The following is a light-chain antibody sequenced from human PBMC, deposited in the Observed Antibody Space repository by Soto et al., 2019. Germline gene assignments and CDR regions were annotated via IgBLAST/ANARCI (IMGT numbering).Light chain of an antibody. V-gene: IGLV2-14*01. CDR1: SSDVGGYNY. J-gene: IGLJ2*01. Sequence: PVLTQPASVSGSPGQSITISCTGTSSDVGGYNYVSWYQQHPGKAPKLMIYEVSNRPSGVSNRFSGSKSGNTASLTISGLQAEDEADYYCSSYTSSSTLDVVFGGGTKLTVL. CDR2: EVS. CDR3: SSYTSSSTLDVV.